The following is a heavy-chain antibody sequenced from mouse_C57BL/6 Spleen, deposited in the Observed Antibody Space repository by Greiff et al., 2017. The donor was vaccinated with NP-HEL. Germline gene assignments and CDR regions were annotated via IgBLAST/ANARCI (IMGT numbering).Heavy chain of an antibody. Sequence: QVQLQQPGAELVMPGASVKLSCKASGYTFTSYWMPWVKQRPGQGLEWIGEIDPSDSYTNYNQKVKGKSTLTVDKSSSTAYMQLSSLTSEDAAVYYCARWGQLRWYFDVWGTGTTVTVSS. V-gene: IGHV1-69*01. CDR1: GYTFTSYW. CDR3: ARWGQLRWYFDV. CDR2: IDPSDSYT. J-gene: IGHJ1*03. D-gene: IGHD1-1*01.